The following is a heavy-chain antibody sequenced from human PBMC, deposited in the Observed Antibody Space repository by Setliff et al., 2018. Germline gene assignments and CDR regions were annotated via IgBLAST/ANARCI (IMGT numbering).Heavy chain of an antibody. CDR2: IDPGDSYA. V-gene: IGHV5-10-1*01. D-gene: IGHD1-1*01. CDR1: GYNFANHW. CDR3: ARLGRERSTFAWLDA. J-gene: IGHJ5*02. Sequence: GESLKISCQASGYNFANHWIAWVCLMPGKGLEYMGRIDPGDSYADYSPSFEGLVTISADKSRTTVYLQWTSLQASDTALYLCARLGRERSTFAWLDAWGQGTQVTVSS.